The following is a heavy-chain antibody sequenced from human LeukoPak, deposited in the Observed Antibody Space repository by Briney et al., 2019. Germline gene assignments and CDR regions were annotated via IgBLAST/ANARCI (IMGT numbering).Heavy chain of an antibody. CDR1: GFTFSSYS. CDR2: IISSSSTI. Sequence: GGSLRLSCAVSGFTFSSYSMNWVRQAPGKGLEWVSYIISSSSTIYYADSVKGRFTISRDNAKNSLYLHMNSLRDEDTAVYYCARRSATVTHIDYWGQGTLVTVSS. V-gene: IGHV3-48*02. D-gene: IGHD4-17*01. J-gene: IGHJ4*02. CDR3: ARRSATVTHIDY.